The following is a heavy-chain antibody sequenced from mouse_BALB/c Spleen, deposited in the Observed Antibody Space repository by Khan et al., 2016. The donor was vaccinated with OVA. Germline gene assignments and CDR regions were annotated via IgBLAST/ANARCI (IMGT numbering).Heavy chain of an antibody. D-gene: IGHD1-1*01. CDR2: INPSDAYT. Sequence: QVQLQQSGAELARPGASVKMSCKASGYTFTSYSMHWIKQRPGQGLEWIGNINPSDAYTNYNQKFKDKATLTADKSSSTAYMQLSSLTSEDSAVYYSAMDFQYYGSRGALDYWGQGTSVTVSS. CDR1: GYTFTSYS. J-gene: IGHJ4*01. V-gene: IGHV1-4*01. CDR3: AMDFQYYGSRGALDY.